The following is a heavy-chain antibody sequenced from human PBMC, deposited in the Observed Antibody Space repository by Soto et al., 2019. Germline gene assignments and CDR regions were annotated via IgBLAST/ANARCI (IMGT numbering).Heavy chain of an antibody. V-gene: IGHV3-30-3*01. CDR1: GFTFSDYV. J-gene: IGHJ4*02. Sequence: QVQLVESGGGVVQPGRSLRLSCAASGFTFSDYVMHWVRQAPGKGLEWVAVISSDGSTKYYTDSMKGRFTISRDNSKDTLFLQMDNLIAGDTAVYYGARQISGWSSYFDFWGQGTLVTVSS. CDR2: ISSDGSTK. D-gene: IGHD6-19*01. CDR3: ARQISGWSSYFDF.